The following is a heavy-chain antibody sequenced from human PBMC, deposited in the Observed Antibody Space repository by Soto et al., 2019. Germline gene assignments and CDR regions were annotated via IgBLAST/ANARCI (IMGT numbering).Heavy chain of an antibody. CDR3: ERERVIAAAGYYFDY. J-gene: IGHJ4*02. CDR2: ISSSGTSI. V-gene: IGHV3-11*01. CDR1: GFTFTDYF. D-gene: IGHD6-13*01. Sequence: PGGSLRLSCAASGFTFTDYFMSWIRQAPGKGLEWVAYISSSGTSIYYANSVRGRFTISRDSAKNSLYLQMNSLRAEDTAIYYCERERVIAAAGYYFDYWGQGVPVTVYS.